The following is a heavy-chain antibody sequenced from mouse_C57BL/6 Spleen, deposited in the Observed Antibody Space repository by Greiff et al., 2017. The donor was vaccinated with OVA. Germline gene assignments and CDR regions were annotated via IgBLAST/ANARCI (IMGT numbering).Heavy chain of an antibody. CDR1: GFTFTDYY. CDR2: IRNKANGYTT. D-gene: IGHD2-5*01. V-gene: IGHV7-3*01. CDR3: ARKYYSNVFDY. Sequence: EVKLMESGGGLVQPGGSLSLSCAASGFTFTDYYMSWVRQPPGKALEWLGFIRNKANGYTTEYSASVKGRFTISRDNSQSILYLQMNALRAEDSATYYCARKYYSNVFDYWGQGTTLTVSS. J-gene: IGHJ2*01.